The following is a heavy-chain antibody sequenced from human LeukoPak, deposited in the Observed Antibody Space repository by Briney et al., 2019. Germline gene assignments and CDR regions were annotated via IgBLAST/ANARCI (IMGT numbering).Heavy chain of an antibody. Sequence: HGESLKISCKGSGYSFTSYWIGWVRQMPGKGLEWMEIIYPGDSDTRYSPCFQGQVTISADKSISTAYLQWSSLKASDTAMYYCARGSRVFAHYDSSGYYSAFDIWGQGTMVTVSS. CDR1: GYSFTSYW. J-gene: IGHJ3*02. D-gene: IGHD3-22*01. CDR3: ARGSRVFAHYDSSGYYSAFDI. V-gene: IGHV5-51*01. CDR2: IYPGDSDT.